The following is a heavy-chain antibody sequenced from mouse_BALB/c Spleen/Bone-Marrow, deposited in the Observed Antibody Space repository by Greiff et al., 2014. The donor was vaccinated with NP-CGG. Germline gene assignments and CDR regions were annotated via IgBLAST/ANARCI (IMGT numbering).Heavy chain of an antibody. Sequence: EVMLVESGGGLVKPGGSLKLSCAASGFTFSDYYMYWVRQTPEKRLEWVATISDGGSYTYYPDSVKGRFTFSRDNAKNNLYLQMSSLKSEDTAMYYCARDRRITTATYAMDYWGQGTSVTVSS. V-gene: IGHV5-4*02. CDR1: GFTFSDYY. J-gene: IGHJ4*01. CDR2: ISDGGSYT. D-gene: IGHD1-2*01. CDR3: ARDRRITTATYAMDY.